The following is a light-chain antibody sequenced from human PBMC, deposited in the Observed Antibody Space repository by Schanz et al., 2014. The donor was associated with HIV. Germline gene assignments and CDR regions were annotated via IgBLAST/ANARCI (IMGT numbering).Light chain of an antibody. J-gene: IGLJ1*01. CDR2: EGS. CDR3: CSYAGSSTFV. CDR1: SSDVGGYNY. V-gene: IGLV2-23*01. Sequence: QSVLTQPASVSGSPGQSITISCTGTSSDVGGYNYLSWYQQHPGKAPKLMIYEGSKRPSGVSNRFSGSKSGNTASLTISGLQTDDEADYYCCSYAGSSTFVFGTGTKLTVL.